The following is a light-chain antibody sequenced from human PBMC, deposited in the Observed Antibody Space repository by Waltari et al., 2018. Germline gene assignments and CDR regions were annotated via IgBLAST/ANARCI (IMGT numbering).Light chain of an antibody. J-gene: IGKJ1*01. CDR3: QQYNSYSWT. V-gene: IGKV1-5*03. Sequence: DIQLTQSPSTLPASVGDRVTITCRASQSLSNWLAWYQQKPGKAPKLLIYRASILESGVPSRFSGSGSGTEFTLTISSLQPEDFATYYCQQYNSYSWTFGQGTKVEIK. CDR2: RAS. CDR1: QSLSNW.